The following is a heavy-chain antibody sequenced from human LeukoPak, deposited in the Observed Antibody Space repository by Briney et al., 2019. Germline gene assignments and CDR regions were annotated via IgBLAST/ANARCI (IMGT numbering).Heavy chain of an antibody. V-gene: IGHV3-7*03. Sequence: GGSLRLSCAASGFTFSSYSMNWVRQAPGKGLEWVANIKEDGSEKYYVDSMKGRFTISRDNAKNSLYLQMSSLRVEDTAVYYCARDRTGGYFDYWGQGTLVTVSS. CDR1: GFTFSSYS. J-gene: IGHJ4*02. D-gene: IGHD4-23*01. CDR2: IKEDGSEK. CDR3: ARDRTGGYFDY.